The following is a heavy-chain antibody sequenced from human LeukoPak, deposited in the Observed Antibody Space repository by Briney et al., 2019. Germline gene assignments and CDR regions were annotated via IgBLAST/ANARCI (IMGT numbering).Heavy chain of an antibody. CDR2: LSGSGAYT. CDR1: GLTFNYYA. CDR3: AKADGNNYGRSAFDI. D-gene: IGHD5-18*01. V-gene: IGHV3-23*01. Sequence: GGSLRLSCAASGLTFNYYAMSWVRRAPGRGLEWVSGLSGSGAYTYYADSVKGRFTISRDNSKNTLYLQMNSLRAEDTAVYYCAKADGNNYGRSAFDIWGQGTLVTVSS. J-gene: IGHJ3*02.